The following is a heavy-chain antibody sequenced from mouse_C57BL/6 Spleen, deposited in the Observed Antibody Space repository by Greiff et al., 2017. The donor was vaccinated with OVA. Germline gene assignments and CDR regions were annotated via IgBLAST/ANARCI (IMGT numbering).Heavy chain of an antibody. Sequence: EVKLLESGPGLVKPSQSLSLTCSVTGYSITSGYYWNWIRQFPGNKLEWMGYISYDGSNNYNPSLKNRISITRDTSKNQFFLKLNSVTTEDTATYYCATLLYWGQGTSVTVSS. CDR2: ISYDGSN. J-gene: IGHJ4*01. CDR1: GYSITSGYY. V-gene: IGHV3-6*01. D-gene: IGHD1-1*01. CDR3: ATLLY.